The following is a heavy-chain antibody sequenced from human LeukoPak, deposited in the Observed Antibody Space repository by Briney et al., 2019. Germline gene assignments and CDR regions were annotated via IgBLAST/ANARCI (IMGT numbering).Heavy chain of an antibody. Sequence: PGRSLRLSCTASGFTFGDDGMSWFRQAPGKGLEWVAVISHNGTVQHYADSVKGRFTISRDNSDNTLYLQMNSLRDEDTAMYYCAKEGTRMASSYFDYWGQGTLITVSS. CDR1: GFTFGDDG. V-gene: IGHV3-30*18. CDR3: AKEGTRMASSYFDY. J-gene: IGHJ4*02. D-gene: IGHD2-8*01. CDR2: ISHNGTVQ.